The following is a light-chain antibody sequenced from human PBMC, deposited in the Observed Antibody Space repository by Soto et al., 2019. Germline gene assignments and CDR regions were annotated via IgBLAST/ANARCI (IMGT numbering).Light chain of an antibody. CDR1: QSVSNTY. CDR3: QQYNNWPLT. CDR2: GAS. V-gene: IGKV3-15*01. J-gene: IGKJ4*01. Sequence: EIVLTHSPATLSLSPCERATLSFSASQSVSNTYLAWYQQKPGQAPRLLIYGASTRATGIPARFSGSGSGTEFTLTISSLQSEDFTVYYCQQYNNWPLTFGGGTKVDIK.